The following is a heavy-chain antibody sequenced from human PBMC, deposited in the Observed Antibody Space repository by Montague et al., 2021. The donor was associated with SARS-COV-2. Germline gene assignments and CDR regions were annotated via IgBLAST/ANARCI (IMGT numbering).Heavy chain of an antibody. V-gene: IGHV4-59*08. CDR3: AGDWAFDP. D-gene: IGHD2-21*02. J-gene: IGHJ3*01. CDR2: VYYNGDT. Sequence: SETLSLTCTVSGGSTASHYWNWIRQSPGKRPEWIGYVYYNGDTKNNPSLQSRVTISIDTSENQFSLRLNPVTAADTAVYFCAGDWAFDPWGQGRLVTVSS. CDR1: GGSTASHY.